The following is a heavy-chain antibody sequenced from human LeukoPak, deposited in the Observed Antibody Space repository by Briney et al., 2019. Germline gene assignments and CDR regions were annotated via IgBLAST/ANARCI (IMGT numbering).Heavy chain of an antibody. CDR2: IGSSGGST. V-gene: IGHV3-23*01. D-gene: IGHD4-17*01. Sequence: GGSLRLSFAASGFNFITAALTWVRQAPGKGLEWVSLIGSSGGSTYYADSVKGRFTISRDNSKNTHYLQMNNLGPEDTAIYYCAKNAAQYGDYGSFEYWGQGSLVTVSS. CDR1: GFNFITAA. CDR3: AKNAAQYGDYGSFEY. J-gene: IGHJ4*02.